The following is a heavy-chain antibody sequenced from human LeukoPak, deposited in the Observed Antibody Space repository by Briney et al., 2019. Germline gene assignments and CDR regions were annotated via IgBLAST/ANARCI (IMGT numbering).Heavy chain of an antibody. V-gene: IGHV3-9*01. J-gene: IGHJ4*02. D-gene: IGHD3-22*01. CDR1: GFTFDDYA. CDR2: ISWNSGSI. Sequence: GGSLRLSCTASGFTFDDYAMHWVRQAPGKGLEWVSGISWNSGSIGYADSVKGRFTISRDNSKNTLYLQMNSLRAEDTAVYYCANFGGDSSGYYYPLDYWGQGTLVTVSS. CDR3: ANFGGDSSGYYYPLDY.